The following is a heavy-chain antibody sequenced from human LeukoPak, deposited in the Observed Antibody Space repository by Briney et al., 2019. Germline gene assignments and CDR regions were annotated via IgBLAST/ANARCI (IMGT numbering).Heavy chain of an antibody. CDR1: VGTFSNYA. J-gene: IGHJ4*02. CDR3: ARGLFKLRYFYWSSFHFDY. Sequence: ASVKVSCKASVGTFSNYAISWVRQALGQGVEWMGGIIPLFCTANHAQKSQGRVTITTDESTSTAYMELSSLRSDDTAVYDCARGLFKLRYFYWSSFHFDYWGQGALVTVSS. V-gene: IGHV1-69*05. CDR2: IIPLFCTA. D-gene: IGHD3-9*01.